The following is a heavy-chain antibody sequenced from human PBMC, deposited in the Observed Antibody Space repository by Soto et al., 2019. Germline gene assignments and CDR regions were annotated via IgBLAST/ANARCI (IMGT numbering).Heavy chain of an antibody. CDR1: GFTFSNAW. CDR3: TTYDIAGFAIDY. Sequence: GGSLRLSCAASGFTFSNAWMSWVRQAPGKGLEWVGRIKSKTDGGTTDYAAPVKGRFTISRDDSKNTLYLQMNSLKTEDTAVYYCTTYDIAGFAIDYSGPATLVTVSS. J-gene: IGHJ4*02. CDR2: IKSKTDGGTT. V-gene: IGHV3-15*01. D-gene: IGHD3-9*01.